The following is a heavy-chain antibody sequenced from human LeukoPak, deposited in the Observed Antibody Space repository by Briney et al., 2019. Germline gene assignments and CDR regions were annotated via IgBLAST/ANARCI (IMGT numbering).Heavy chain of an antibody. V-gene: IGHV3-30*18. CDR1: GFTFRNYV. D-gene: IGHD2-2*01. CDR2: TSSDLNVK. J-gene: IGHJ6*02. Sequence: GGSLRLSCAASGFTFRNYVIHWVRQAPGKGLEWVAVTSSDLNVKLYADSVKGRFTISRDNSKNTLYLQMNSLRAEDTAVYYCAKYPLEGSCSSTSCASYYYYGMDVWGQGTTVTVSS. CDR3: AKYPLEGSCSSTSCASYYYYGMDV.